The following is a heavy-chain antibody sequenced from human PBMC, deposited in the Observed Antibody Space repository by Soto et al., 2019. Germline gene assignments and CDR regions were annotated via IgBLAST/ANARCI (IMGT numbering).Heavy chain of an antibody. CDR1: GFTFRSFT. J-gene: IGHJ5*02. Sequence: GGSLRLSCAASGFTFRSFTMNWVRQAPGKGLEWVSTISSNNAYIYYTDALRGRFTISRDNAKNSLHLQMNSLRAEDTAVYYCTRDASRDSSARGWFDPWGPGTLVTVS. D-gene: IGHD6-13*01. CDR2: ISSNNAYI. V-gene: IGHV3-21*01. CDR3: TRDASRDSSARGWFDP.